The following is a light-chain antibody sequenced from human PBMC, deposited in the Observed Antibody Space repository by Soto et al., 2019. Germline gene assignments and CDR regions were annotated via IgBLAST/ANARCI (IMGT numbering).Light chain of an antibody. J-gene: IGKJ1*01. CDR3: QQTYSTPRT. V-gene: IGKV1-39*01. CDR1: QSVSTF. Sequence: DIQMTQSLSSLSASVGDRVTITCRASQSVSTFLHWYQQKPGKVPKLLIYSASSLQSGVPSRFSGSGSGTDFTLTISSLQPEDFATYYCQQTYSTPRTFGLGTKVEIK. CDR2: SAS.